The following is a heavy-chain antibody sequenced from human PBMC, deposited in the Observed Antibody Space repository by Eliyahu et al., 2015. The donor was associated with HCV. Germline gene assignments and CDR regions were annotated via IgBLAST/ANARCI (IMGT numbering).Heavy chain of an antibody. CDR3: ARGGYCTGDRCSSGKFGY. CDR2: INHXGST. CDR1: GGSFSXYX. J-gene: IGHJ4*02. D-gene: IGHD2-15*01. V-gene: IGHV4-34*01. Sequence: QVQLPQWGAGLLKPSETLSLTCXVYGGSFSXYXWSWIRQPPGQGLEWIGEINHXGSTNXXPSLKSRVTISVDTSKNQFSLKLTSVTAADTAVYYCARGGYCTGDRCSSGKFGYWGQGTLVTVSS.